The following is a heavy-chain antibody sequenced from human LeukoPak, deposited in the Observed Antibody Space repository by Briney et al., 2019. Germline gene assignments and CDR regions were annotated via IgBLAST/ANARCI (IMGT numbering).Heavy chain of an antibody. CDR3: ARAGSSGYYRDFDY. CDR2: MNPNSGNT. J-gene: IGHJ4*02. CDR1: GYTFTSYD. Sequence: ASVKVSCEASGYTFTSYDINWVRQATGQGLEWMGWMNPNSGNTGYAQKFQGRVTMTRNTSISTAYMELSSLRSEDTAVYYCARAGSSGYYRDFDYWGQGTLVTVSS. V-gene: IGHV1-8*01. D-gene: IGHD3-22*01.